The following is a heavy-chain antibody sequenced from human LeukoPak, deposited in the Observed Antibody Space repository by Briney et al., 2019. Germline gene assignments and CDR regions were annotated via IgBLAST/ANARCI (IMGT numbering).Heavy chain of an antibody. D-gene: IGHD3-10*01. J-gene: IGHJ3*02. V-gene: IGHV5-51*01. CDR1: GFTFSRYW. CDR3: ALASTYYYGSGSSPTDAFDI. CDR2: IYPGDSDT. Sequence: GGSLRLSCAASGFTFSRYWMSWVRQAPGKGLEWMGIIYPGDSDTRYSPSLQGQVTISADKSITTAYLQWSSLKASDTAMYYCALASTYYYGSGSSPTDAFDIWGQGTMVTVSS.